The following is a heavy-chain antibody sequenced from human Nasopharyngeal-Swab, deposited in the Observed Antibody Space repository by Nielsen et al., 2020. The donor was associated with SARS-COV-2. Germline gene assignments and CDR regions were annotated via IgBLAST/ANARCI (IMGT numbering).Heavy chain of an antibody. CDR1: GFTFSSYD. Sequence: GGSLRLSCAAPGFTFSSYDMHWVRQASGKGLEWVSSISSSSAYIYYADSVKGRFTISRDNAKNSLYLQMNSLRAEDTAVYYCARDPAAAAPSHRWGQGTLVTVSS. J-gene: IGHJ4*02. CDR3: ARDPAAAAPSHR. D-gene: IGHD6-13*01. CDR2: ISSSSAYI. V-gene: IGHV3-21*04.